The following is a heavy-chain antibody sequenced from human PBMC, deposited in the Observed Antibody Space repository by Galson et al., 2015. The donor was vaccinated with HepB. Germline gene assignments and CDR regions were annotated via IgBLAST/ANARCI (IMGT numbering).Heavy chain of an antibody. CDR1: GFTFDDYA. D-gene: IGHD6-13*01. V-gene: IGHV3-9*01. J-gene: IGHJ3*02. Sequence: SLRLSCAASGFTFDDYAMHWVRQAPGKGLGWVSGISWNSGSIGYADSVKGRFTISRDNAKNSLYLQMNSLRAEDTALYYCAKDRSSWYDAFDIWGQGTMVTVSS. CDR3: AKDRSSWYDAFDI. CDR2: ISWNSGSI.